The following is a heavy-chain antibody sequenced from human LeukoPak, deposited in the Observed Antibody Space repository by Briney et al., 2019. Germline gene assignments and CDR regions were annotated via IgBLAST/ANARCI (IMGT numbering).Heavy chain of an antibody. CDR3: ARHGWQRGYTFGDNWFDP. CDR2: IYYSGAT. D-gene: IGHD5-18*01. Sequence: SETLSLTCIVSGDSISSQYWSWIRQPPAQGLEWIGYIYYSGATNYNPFFKSRVTTAVDSSKNQLSLTLSSVTAADTAVYYCARHGWQRGYTFGDNWFDPWGQGTLVTVSS. V-gene: IGHV4-59*08. CDR1: GDSISSQY. J-gene: IGHJ5*02.